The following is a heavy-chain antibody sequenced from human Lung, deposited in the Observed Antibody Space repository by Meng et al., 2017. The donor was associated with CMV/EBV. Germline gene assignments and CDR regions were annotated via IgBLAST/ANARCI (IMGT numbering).Heavy chain of an antibody. J-gene: IGHJ4*02. Sequence: GGSLRLSFAASGFTFSTYWMHWVRQAPGKGLVWVSRINSDGSTRYADSVRGRFSISRDNAKNTLYLQMNSLRDEDTDVYYCVLSPYSRSPQWGQGTLVTVSS. CDR1: GFTFSTYW. V-gene: IGHV3-74*01. D-gene: IGHD6-6*01. CDR3: VLSPYSRSPQ. CDR2: INSDGST.